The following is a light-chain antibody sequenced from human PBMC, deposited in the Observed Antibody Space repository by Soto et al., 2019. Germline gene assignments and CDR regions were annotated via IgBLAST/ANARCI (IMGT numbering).Light chain of an antibody. CDR2: RAS. V-gene: IGKV3-15*01. Sequence: EIVLTQSPGTISSSPGERATXSCRASQSVSSSYLAWYQQKPGQAPRLLIYRASTRATGIPARFSPSGSGTDFTLTISSLWSEDFAVYYCHQYNNWRWAFGQGTKADIK. J-gene: IGKJ1*01. CDR3: HQYNNWRWA. CDR1: QSVSSSY.